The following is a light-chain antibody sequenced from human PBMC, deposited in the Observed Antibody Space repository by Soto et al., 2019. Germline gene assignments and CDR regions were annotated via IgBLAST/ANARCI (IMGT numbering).Light chain of an antibody. V-gene: IGLV2-14*01. CDR2: EVS. CDR3: SSYTSDSSYV. J-gene: IGLJ1*01. Sequence: QSVLTQPASVSGSPGQSVTISCTGTSXDIAPYNYVSWYQQHPGKAPKLIIYEVSYRPSGISNRFSGSKSGNTASLTISGLQAEDEADYSCSSYTSDSSYVFGSGTTVTVL. CDR1: SXDIAPYNY.